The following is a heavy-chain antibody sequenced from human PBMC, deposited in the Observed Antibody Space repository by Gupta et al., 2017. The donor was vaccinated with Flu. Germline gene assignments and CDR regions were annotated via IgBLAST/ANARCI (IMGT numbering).Heavy chain of an antibody. CDR3: ARGKYGDTSAP. V-gene: IGHV3-11*05. D-gene: IGHD2-21*02. J-gene: IGHJ5*02. CDR1: GFNLGEYL. Sequence: QVQLVESGVGQGKPGGSLTLSCVPPGFNLGEYLMSWIRQTPGKGLQWVSYISSRSTYKNYVDVVEGRFTISRDNARNTLYLQMNSLTEEDTATYYCARGKYGDTSAPWGQGRLV. CDR2: ISSRSTYK.